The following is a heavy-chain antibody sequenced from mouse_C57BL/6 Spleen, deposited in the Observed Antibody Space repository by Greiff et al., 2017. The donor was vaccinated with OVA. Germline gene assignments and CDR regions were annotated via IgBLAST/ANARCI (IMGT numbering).Heavy chain of an antibody. CDR3: YYGSSYY. J-gene: IGHJ2*01. D-gene: IGHD1-1*01. Sequence: QVHVKQPGAELVKPGASVKLSCKASGYTFTSYWMQWVKQRPGQGLEWIGEIDPSDSYTNYNQKFKGKATLTVETSSSTAYMQLSSLTSEDSAVYYCYYGSSYYWGQGTTLTVSS. CDR1: GYTFTSYW. CDR2: IDPSDSYT. V-gene: IGHV1-50*01.